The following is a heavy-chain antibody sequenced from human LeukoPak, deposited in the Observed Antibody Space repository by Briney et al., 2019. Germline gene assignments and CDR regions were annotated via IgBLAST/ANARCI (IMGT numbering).Heavy chain of an antibody. V-gene: IGHV1-2*02. J-gene: IGHJ5*02. Sequence: GASVTVSCKASGYTFTVYYMHWVRQAPGQGLEWMGWINPNSGGTNYAQKFQGRVTMTRDTSISTAYMELSRLRSDDTAVYYCARETDGNWFDPWGQGTLVTVSS. CDR2: INPNSGGT. CDR3: ARETDGNWFDP. CDR1: GYTFTVYY.